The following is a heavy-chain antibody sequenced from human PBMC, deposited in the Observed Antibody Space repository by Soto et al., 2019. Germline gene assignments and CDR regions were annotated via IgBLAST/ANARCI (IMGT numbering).Heavy chain of an antibody. J-gene: IGHJ6*02. CDR2: IYYSGTT. CDR3: ARLHGYCISSSCHGHYAMDV. V-gene: IGHV4-39*01. Sequence: QLQLQESGPGLVKPSETLSLTCTVSSASISSSSYTWGWIRQPPGKGLEWIGSIYYSGTTYYNTYLKSRVTVSVATTKNPFSRKVTSVTAADTAVYYCARLHGYCISSSCHGHYAMDVWGQGTPVTVSS. D-gene: IGHD2-2*01. CDR1: SASISSSSYT.